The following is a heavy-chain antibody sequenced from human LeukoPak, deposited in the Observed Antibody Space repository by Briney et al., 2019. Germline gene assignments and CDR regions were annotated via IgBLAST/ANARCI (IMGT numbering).Heavy chain of an antibody. CDR2: ISGSGGST. D-gene: IGHD2-15*01. Sequence: GGTLRLSCAASGFTFSSYGMRWVRQAPGKGLEWVSVISGSGGSTYYADSVKGRFTISRDNSKNTPYLQMNSLRAEDTAVYYCARAACSGGSCYWYYYYYMDVWGKGTTVTISS. J-gene: IGHJ6*03. CDR1: GFTFSSYG. CDR3: ARAACSGGSCYWYYYYYMDV. V-gene: IGHV3-23*01.